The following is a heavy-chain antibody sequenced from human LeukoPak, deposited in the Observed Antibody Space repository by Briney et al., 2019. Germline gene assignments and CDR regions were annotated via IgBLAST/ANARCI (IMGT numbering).Heavy chain of an antibody. CDR2: IYYSGST. CDR1: GGSISSYC. V-gene: IGHV4-59*01. Sequence: SETLSLTCTVSGGSISSYCWSWIRQPPGKGLEWIGYIYYSGSTNYNPSLKGRVTISVDTSKNQFSLKLSSVAAADTAVYYCARAGYSSGWGAFDIWGQGTMVTVSS. D-gene: IGHD6-19*01. CDR3: ARAGYSSGWGAFDI. J-gene: IGHJ3*02.